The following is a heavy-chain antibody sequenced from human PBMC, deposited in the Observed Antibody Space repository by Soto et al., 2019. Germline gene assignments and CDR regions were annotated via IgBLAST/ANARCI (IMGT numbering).Heavy chain of an antibody. CDR3: ARIWSGGDYCYRMAV. J-gene: IGHJ6*01. D-gene: IGHD3-10*01. CDR1: GGSVSSGSYY. CDR2: IYYSVST. Sequence: SSETVSLTCTVSGGSVSSGSYYCSWIRQPPGKGLELIGYIYYSVSTNYNPSLKSRVTISVDTSRNQFSLKLSSVTAADTAVYYCARIWSGGDYCYRMAVWGQGTTVTVSS. V-gene: IGHV4-61*01.